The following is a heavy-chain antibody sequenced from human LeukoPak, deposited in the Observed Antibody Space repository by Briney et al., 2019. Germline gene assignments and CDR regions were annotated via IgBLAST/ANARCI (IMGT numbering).Heavy chain of an antibody. CDR2: INHSGST. Sequence: PSETLSLTCAVYGGSFSVYYWSWIRQPPGKGLEWVGQINHSGSTNYNPSLKSRVTISVDTSKNQFSLKLTSVTAADTAVYYCARVKRRMGSSSGDYSDYWGQGALVTVSS. J-gene: IGHJ4*02. D-gene: IGHD6-6*01. CDR3: ARVKRRMGSSSGDYSDY. CDR1: GGSFSVYY. V-gene: IGHV4-34*01.